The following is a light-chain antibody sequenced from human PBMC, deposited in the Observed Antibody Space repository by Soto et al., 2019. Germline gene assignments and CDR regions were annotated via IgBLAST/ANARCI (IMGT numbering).Light chain of an antibody. J-gene: IGKJ1*01. V-gene: IGKV3-15*01. CDR3: QQYNNWPPWT. CDR2: GAS. Sequence: EIVMTQSPATLSVSPVERATLSCRVSQSVSSNLAWYQQKPGQAPRLLIDGASTRATGIPARFSGSGSGTGFTLTISGLQSEDFAVYYCQQYNNWPPWTFGQGTKVDIK. CDR1: QSVSSN.